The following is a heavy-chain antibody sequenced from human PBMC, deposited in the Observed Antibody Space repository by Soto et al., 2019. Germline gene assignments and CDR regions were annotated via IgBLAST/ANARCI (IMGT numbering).Heavy chain of an antibody. CDR3: ARSGSYYPARNWFGP. J-gene: IGHJ5*02. CDR1: GYTFTSYG. Sequence: QVQLVQSGAEMKNPGASVKVSCKASGYTFTSYGISWVRQAPGQGLEWMGWISGFNDDTNHAQKLQGRVTMTKDTPTSTAYMELRSLKSDAPAVYYCARSGSYYPARNWFGPWGQGALVSVSS. CDR2: ISGFNDDT. V-gene: IGHV1-18*01. D-gene: IGHD3-10*01.